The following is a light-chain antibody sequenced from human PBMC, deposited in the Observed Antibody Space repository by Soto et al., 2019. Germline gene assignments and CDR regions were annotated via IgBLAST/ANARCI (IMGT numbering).Light chain of an antibody. Sequence: EIVMTQSPATLSVSPGERATLSCRASQSVSSNLAWYQQKPGQAPRLLIYGASTRATGIPGRFRGSGSGTDFTLTITSLQSEDFAVYFCQQYNNWPPDTFGQGTKVDIK. CDR2: GAS. J-gene: IGKJ2*01. V-gene: IGKV3-15*01. CDR3: QQYNNWPPDT. CDR1: QSVSSN.